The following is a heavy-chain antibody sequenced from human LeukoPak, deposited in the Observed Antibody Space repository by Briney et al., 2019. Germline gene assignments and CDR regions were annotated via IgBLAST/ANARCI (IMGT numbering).Heavy chain of an antibody. V-gene: IGHV3-30*04. CDR2: ISSDGSNE. CDR1: RFTFSNYA. J-gene: IGHJ4*02. D-gene: IGHD3-22*01. CDR3: ARGYGGGSGYYYRVDY. Sequence: GRSLRLSRSASRFTFSNYAMHWVRQAPGKGLEWVAVISSDGSNEYYADSVKGRFTISRGNSKNMLYLQMNSLRAEDTAVYYCARGYGGGSGYYYRVDYWGQGTLVTVSS.